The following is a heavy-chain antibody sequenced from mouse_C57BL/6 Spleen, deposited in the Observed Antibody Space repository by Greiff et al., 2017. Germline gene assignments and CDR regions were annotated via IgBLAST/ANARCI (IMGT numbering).Heavy chain of an antibody. Sequence: VKLQQSGAELARPGASVKLSCKASGYTFTSYGISWVKQRTGQGLEWIGEIYPRSGNTYYNEKFKGKATLTADKSSSTAYMELRSLTSEDSAVYFCAPYSSSYHFDYWGQGTTLTVSS. V-gene: IGHV1-81*01. CDR2: IYPRSGNT. CDR1: GYTFTSYG. J-gene: IGHJ2*01. CDR3: APYSSSYHFDY. D-gene: IGHD1-1*01.